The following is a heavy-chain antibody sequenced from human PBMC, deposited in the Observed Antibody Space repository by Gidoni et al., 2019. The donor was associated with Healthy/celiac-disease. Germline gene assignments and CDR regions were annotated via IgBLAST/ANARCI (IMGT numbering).Heavy chain of an antibody. CDR2: ISRSSIYI. J-gene: IGHJ4*02. CDR1: GFTFRSSS. D-gene: IGHD3-16*01. V-gene: IGHV3-21*01. CDR3: APWGADY. Sequence: EVQLVEYGGGLVKPGGSLRLSCAASGFTFRSSSMNCVRQAPGKGLECVSSISRSSIYIYYADSVKVRVTISRDNAKNSRYLQMNSLRAEDTAVYYCAPWGADYWGQGTLVTVSS.